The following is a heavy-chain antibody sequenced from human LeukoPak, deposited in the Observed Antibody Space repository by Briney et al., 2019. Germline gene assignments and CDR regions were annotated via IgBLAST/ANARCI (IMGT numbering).Heavy chain of an antibody. D-gene: IGHD3-22*01. Sequence: GGSLRLSCAASGFTFSNHAMNWVRQAPGKGLEWVSSISVRGTHIYYADSVKGRFTISRDNTKNSLYLQMNSLRAEDTAVYYCARGYDSSGYYPGALDYWGQGTLVTVSS. CDR1: GFTFSNHA. CDR2: ISVRGTHI. J-gene: IGHJ4*02. V-gene: IGHV3-21*01. CDR3: ARGYDSSGYYPGALDY.